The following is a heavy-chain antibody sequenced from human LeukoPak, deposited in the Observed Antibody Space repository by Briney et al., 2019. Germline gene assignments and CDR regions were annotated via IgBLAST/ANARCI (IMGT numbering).Heavy chain of an antibody. CDR2: IKQDGSEK. Sequence: GGSLRLSCAASGFTFSSYWMSWVRQAPGKGLEWVANIKQDGSEKYYVDSVKGRFTISGDNAKNSLYLQMNSLRAEDTAVYYCARVGYCSSTSCYWYFDYWGQETLVTVSS. CDR3: ARVGYCSSTSCYWYFDY. CDR1: GFTFSSYW. V-gene: IGHV3-7*04. D-gene: IGHD2-2*01. J-gene: IGHJ4*02.